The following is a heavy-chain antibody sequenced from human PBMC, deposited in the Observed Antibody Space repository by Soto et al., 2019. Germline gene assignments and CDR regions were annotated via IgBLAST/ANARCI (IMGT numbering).Heavy chain of an antibody. CDR3: ARMKVPAASFYYYSYGMDV. CDR2: IDWDDDK. CDR1: GFSLSTSGMC. D-gene: IGHD2-2*01. Sequence: SGPTLVNPTQTLTLTCTFSGFSLSTSGMCVSWIRQPPGKALEWLALIDWDDDKYYSTSLKTRLTISKDTSKNQVVLTMTNMDPVDTATYYCARMKVPAASFYYYSYGMDVWGQGTTVTVSS. V-gene: IGHV2-70*01. J-gene: IGHJ6*02.